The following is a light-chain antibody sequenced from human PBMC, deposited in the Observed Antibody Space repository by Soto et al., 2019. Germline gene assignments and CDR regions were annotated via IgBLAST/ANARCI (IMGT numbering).Light chain of an antibody. V-gene: IGKV3-11*02. CDR1: QDVSIF. J-gene: IGKJ2*01. CDR3: QQRSTWIYT. CDR2: DAS. Sequence: EILLAQSPATLSLSPGERATLSCKASQDVSIFLAWYQQKPGQAPRLLIHDASNRATGVPARVSGSGSGRDFTLTITSLEPEDFAVYYCQQRSTWIYTFGQGTKLEV.